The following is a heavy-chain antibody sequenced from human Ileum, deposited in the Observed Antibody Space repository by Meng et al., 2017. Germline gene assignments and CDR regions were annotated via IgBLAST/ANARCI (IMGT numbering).Heavy chain of an antibody. CDR1: GGSITHNSYH. V-gene: IGHV4-39*01. Sequence: HLQLQESGPGLVKPLETLSLTCNVSGGSITHNSYHWGWIRQSPGRGLEWIATINYAVGAHHSPSLRSRVTIFIDASKNQFSLNLGSMTAADTAVYYCATHFNWRPFEFWGLGTLVTVSS. D-gene: IGHD1-20*01. J-gene: IGHJ4*02. CDR2: INYAVGA. CDR3: ATHFNWRPFEF.